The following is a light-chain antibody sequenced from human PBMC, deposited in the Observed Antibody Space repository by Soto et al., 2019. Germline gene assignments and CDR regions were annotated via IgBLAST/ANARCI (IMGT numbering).Light chain of an antibody. V-gene: IGKV3-20*01. Sequence: EIVLKQSPGTLSLSPGERATLSCRASQSVSSYLAWYQQKPGQAPRLLIYGASSRATGIPDRFSGSGSGTDFTITISRLEPEDCEVYDCQQYGSSPGTFGQGTKVDIK. CDR2: GAS. J-gene: IGKJ1*01. CDR3: QQYGSSPGT. CDR1: QSVSSY.